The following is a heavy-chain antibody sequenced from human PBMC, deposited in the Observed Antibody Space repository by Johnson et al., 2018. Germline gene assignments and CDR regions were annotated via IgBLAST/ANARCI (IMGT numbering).Heavy chain of an antibody. Sequence: VQLQESGGGLVQPGGSLRLSCVASGFPFSDHWAFWVRQFPGKGLEWVSRIRGDGSTTTYADSVRGRFTISRDNAKNTVYLQRSSLTVYCTAMYYCTRDWRNGAFDLWGQVTMVTVSS. V-gene: IGHV3-74*01. J-gene: IGHJ3*01. D-gene: IGHD1-1*01. CDR1: GFPFSDHW. CDR3: TRDWRNGAFDL. CDR2: IRGDGSTT.